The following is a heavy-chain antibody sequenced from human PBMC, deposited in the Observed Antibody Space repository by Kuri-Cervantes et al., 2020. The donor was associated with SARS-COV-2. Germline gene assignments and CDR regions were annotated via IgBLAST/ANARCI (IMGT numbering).Heavy chain of an antibody. CDR3: AKAGATILSGMDV. V-gene: IGHV3-23*03. D-gene: IGHD1-26*01. Sequence: GESLKISCAASGFTFSSYAMSWVRQAPGKGLEWVSVIYSGGSSTYYAGSVKGRFSISRDNSKNTLYLQMNSLRAEDTAVYYCAKAGATILSGMDVWGQGTTVTVSS. CDR1: GFTFSSYA. J-gene: IGHJ6*02. CDR2: IYSGGSST.